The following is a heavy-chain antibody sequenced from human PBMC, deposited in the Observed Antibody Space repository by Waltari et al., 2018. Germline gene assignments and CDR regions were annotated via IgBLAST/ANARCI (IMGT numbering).Heavy chain of an antibody. D-gene: IGHD3-16*01. CDR2: MYYSGST. CDR1: GGSIISAAYY. Sequence: QLQLQESGPGLVKPSETLSLTCVVSGGSIISAAYYWGWVRQPPGKGLEFIGSMYYSGSTYYNPSLQTRVTISVDTSQKQFSLRLSSVTAADTAVYYCARQDYDDVKGYFDLWGRGTLVTVSS. CDR3: ARQDYDDVKGYFDL. J-gene: IGHJ2*01. V-gene: IGHV4-39*01.